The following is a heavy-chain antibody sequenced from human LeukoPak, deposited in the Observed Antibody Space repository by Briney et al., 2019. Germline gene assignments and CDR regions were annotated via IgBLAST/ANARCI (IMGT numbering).Heavy chain of an antibody. CDR1: GFTVSSTY. V-gene: IGHV3-53*01. CDR3: ARGDYAIDT. J-gene: IGHJ5*02. CDR2: LYNGGTS. Sequence: SGGSLRLSCAASGFTVSSTYMTWVRQAPGKGLEWVSVLYNGGTSYSADSVQGRFTISRDNSKNTVYLQMNSLRVEDTAVYYCARGDYAIDTWGQGTMVTVSS. D-gene: IGHD4-17*01.